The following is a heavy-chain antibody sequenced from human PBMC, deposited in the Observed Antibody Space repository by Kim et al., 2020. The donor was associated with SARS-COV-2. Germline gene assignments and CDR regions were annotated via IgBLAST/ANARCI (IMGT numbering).Heavy chain of an antibody. D-gene: IGHD2-2*01. CDR2: ISSSSSYI. CDR3: ARDGEDIVVVPAAQHFDY. V-gene: IGHV3-21*01. CDR1: GFTFSSYS. Sequence: GGSLRLSCAASGFTFSSYSMNWVRQAPGKGLEWVSSISSSSSYIYYADSVKGRFTISRDNAKNSLYLQMNSLRAEDTAVYYCARDGEDIVVVPAAQHFDYWGQGTLVTVSS. J-gene: IGHJ4*02.